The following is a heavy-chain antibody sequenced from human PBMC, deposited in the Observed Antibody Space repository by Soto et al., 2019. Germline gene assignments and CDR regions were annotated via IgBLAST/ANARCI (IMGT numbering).Heavy chain of an antibody. CDR1: GGSFSGYY. J-gene: IGHJ4*02. CDR2: INHSGST. CDR3: ARGNYDILTGYYNYFDY. Sequence: SETLSLTCAVYGGSFSGYYWSWIRQPPGKGLEWIGEINHSGSTNYNPSLKSRVTISVDTSKNQFSLKLTLVTAADTAVYYCARGNYDILTGYYNYFDYWGQGTLVTVSS. D-gene: IGHD3-9*01. V-gene: IGHV4-34*01.